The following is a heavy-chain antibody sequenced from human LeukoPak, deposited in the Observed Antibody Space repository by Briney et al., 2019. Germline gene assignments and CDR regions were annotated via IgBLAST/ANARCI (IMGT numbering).Heavy chain of an antibody. V-gene: IGHV4-34*01. J-gene: IGHJ4*02. D-gene: IGHD3-22*01. Sequence: PSETLSLTCAVYGGSFSGYYWSWTRQPPGKGLEWIGEINHSGSTNYNPSLKSRVTISVDTSKNQFSLKLSSVTAADTAVYYCARDQPYYYDSSGAHDYWGQGTLVTVSS. CDR2: INHSGST. CDR1: GGSFSGYY. CDR3: ARDQPYYYDSSGAHDY.